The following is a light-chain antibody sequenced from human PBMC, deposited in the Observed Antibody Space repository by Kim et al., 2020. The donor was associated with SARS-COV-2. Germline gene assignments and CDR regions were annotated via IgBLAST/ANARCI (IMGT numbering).Light chain of an antibody. J-gene: IGKJ1*01. CDR1: QDIANS. Sequence: ASVGARVLITCRASQDIANSLAWYQQKPGKVPQVLIYAASTLQSGVPSRFSGSGSGTEFTLTIGSLQTEDVATYYCQKYNSAPWTFGPGTKVDIK. CDR2: AAS. V-gene: IGKV1-27*01. CDR3: QKYNSAPWT.